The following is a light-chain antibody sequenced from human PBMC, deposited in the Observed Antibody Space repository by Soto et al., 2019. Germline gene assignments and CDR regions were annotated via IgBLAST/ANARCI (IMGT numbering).Light chain of an antibody. V-gene: IGKV3-20*01. CDR1: QSLTSRY. J-gene: IGKJ1*01. Sequence: EIVLTQSPGTLSLSPGERATLSCRVSQSLTSRYLAWYRQKPGQAPRLLIYGASSRATGIPDTFSGSGSGTDFTLTISRLEPEDVAVYYCQQYHSSPRTFGQGTKVEIK. CDR3: QQYHSSPRT. CDR2: GAS.